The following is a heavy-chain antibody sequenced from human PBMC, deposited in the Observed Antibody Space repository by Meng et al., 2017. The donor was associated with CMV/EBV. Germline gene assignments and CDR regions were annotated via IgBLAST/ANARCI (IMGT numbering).Heavy chain of an antibody. D-gene: IGHD2-2*02. CDR3: ARDGKGISDCSSTSCYKPYYYYGMDV. CDR1: GYTFTSYG. Sequence: ASVKVSCNASGYTFTSYGISWVRQAPGQGLEWMGWISAYNGNTIYAQKLQGRVTMTTDTSTSTAYMELRSLRSDDTAVYYCARDGKGISDCSSTSCYKPYYYYGMDVWGQGTTVTVSS. V-gene: IGHV1-18*01. CDR2: ISAYNGNT. J-gene: IGHJ6*02.